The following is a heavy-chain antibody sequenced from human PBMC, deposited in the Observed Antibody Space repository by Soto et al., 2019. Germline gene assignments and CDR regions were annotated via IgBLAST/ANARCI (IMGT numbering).Heavy chain of an antibody. CDR1: GGSISSGGYS. V-gene: IGHV4-30-2*01. D-gene: IGHD6-13*01. CDR3: ARDRLAAAGWFDP. J-gene: IGHJ5*02. Sequence: PSETLSLTCAVSGGSISSGGYSWSWIRQPPGKGLEWIGYIYHSGSTYYNPSLKSRVTISVDRSKNQFSLKLSSVTAADTAVYYCARDRLAAAGWFDPWGQGTLVTVSS. CDR2: IYHSGST.